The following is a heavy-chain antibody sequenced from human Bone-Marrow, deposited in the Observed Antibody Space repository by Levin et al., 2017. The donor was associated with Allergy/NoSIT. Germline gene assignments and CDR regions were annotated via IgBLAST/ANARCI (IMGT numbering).Heavy chain of an antibody. CDR2: ILYDGSNK. CDR3: AKEMFGGAYWYYAMDV. V-gene: IGHV3-30*18. D-gene: IGHD3-3*01. J-gene: IGHJ6*02. CDR1: GLTFSSYG. Sequence: GGSLRLSCTASGLTFSSYGMHWVRQAPGKGLEWVAVILYDGSNKYYTESVKGRFTISRDNSKNTLYLQMNSLRAGDTALYFCAKEMFGGAYWYYAMDVWGRGTPVTVSS.